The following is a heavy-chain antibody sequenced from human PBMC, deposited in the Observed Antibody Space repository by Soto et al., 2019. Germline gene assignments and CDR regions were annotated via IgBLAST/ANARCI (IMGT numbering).Heavy chain of an antibody. CDR1: GGSISSYY. Sequence: SETLSLTCTVSGGSISSYYWSWIRQPAGKGLEWIGRIYTSGGTNYNPSLKSRVTMSVDTSKNQFSLKLSSVTAADTAVYYCASMAGYSSSWYTRADNWFDPWGQGTLVTVSS. CDR3: ASMAGYSSSWYTRADNWFDP. CDR2: IYTSGGT. V-gene: IGHV4-4*07. D-gene: IGHD6-13*01. J-gene: IGHJ5*02.